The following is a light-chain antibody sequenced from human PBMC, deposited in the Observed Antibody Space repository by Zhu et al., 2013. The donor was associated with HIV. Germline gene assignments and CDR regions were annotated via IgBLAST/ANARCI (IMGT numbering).Light chain of an antibody. CDR1: TLRAYS. V-gene: IGLV3-19*01. Sequence: SSELTQDPAVSVALGQTVRITCQGDTLRAYSASWFQQKPGQAPVLVIYGKKNRPSGIPDRFSGSSSGNTASLTITGARAEDEADYYCSSRDNNYNHVVFGGGTDPDRP. CDR2: GKK. CDR3: SSRDNNYNHVV. J-gene: IGLJ2*01.